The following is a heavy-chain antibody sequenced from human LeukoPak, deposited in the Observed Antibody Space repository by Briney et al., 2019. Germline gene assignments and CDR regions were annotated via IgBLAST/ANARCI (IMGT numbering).Heavy chain of an antibody. CDR3: ARVDGGVVPAAISSPHFDY. V-gene: IGHV4-34*01. CDR2: INHSGST. CDR1: GGSFSGYY. Sequence: PSETLSLTCAVYGGSFSGYYWSWIRQPPGKGLEWIGEINHSGSTNYNPSLKSRVTISVDTSKNQFSLKLSSVTAADMAVYYCARVDGGVVPAAISSPHFDYWGQGTLVTVSS. D-gene: IGHD2-2*02. J-gene: IGHJ4*02.